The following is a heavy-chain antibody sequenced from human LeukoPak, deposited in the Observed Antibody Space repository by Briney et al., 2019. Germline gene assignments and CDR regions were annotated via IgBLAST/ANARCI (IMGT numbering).Heavy chain of an antibody. D-gene: IGHD3-3*01. Sequence: PGGSLRLSCAASGFTFSDYYVSWIRQAPGKGLEWVSGISGSGGNTYYADSVKGRFTISRDNAKNSLYLQMNSLRAEDTAVYYCARANYDFWSGYYHWFDPWGQGTLVTVSS. CDR2: ISGSGGNT. CDR1: GFTFSDYY. CDR3: ARANYDFWSGYYHWFDP. J-gene: IGHJ5*02. V-gene: IGHV3-11*04.